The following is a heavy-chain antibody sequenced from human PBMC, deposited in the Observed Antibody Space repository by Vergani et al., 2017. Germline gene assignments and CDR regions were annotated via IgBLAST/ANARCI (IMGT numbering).Heavy chain of an antibody. Sequence: QVTLKESGPVLVKPTETLTLTCTVSGFSLSNARMGVSWIRQPPGKALEWLAHIFSNDEKSYSTSLKSRLTISKDTSKSQVVLTMTNMDPVDTATYYCARMTPFGGLTVDYWGQGTLVTVSS. CDR3: ARMTPFGGLTVDY. CDR2: IFSNDEK. CDR1: GFSLSNARMG. J-gene: IGHJ4*02. D-gene: IGHD3-10*01. V-gene: IGHV2-26*01.